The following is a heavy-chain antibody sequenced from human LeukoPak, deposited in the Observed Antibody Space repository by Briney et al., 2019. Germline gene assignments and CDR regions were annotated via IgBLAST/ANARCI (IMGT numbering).Heavy chain of an antibody. D-gene: IGHD3-22*01. CDR1: GGSISSYY. J-gene: IGHJ4*02. Sequence: SETLSLTCTVSGGSISSYYWSWIRQPPGKGLEWIGYIYYSGSTNYNPSLKSRVTISVDTSKNQFSLKLSSVTAADTAVYYCARFPHYYDSSGYSIPFDYWGPGTLVTVSS. CDR2: IYYSGST. CDR3: ARFPHYYDSSGYSIPFDY. V-gene: IGHV4-59*01.